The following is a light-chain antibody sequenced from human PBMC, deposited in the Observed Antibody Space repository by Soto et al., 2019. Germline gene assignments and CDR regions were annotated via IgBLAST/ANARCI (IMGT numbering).Light chain of an antibody. V-gene: IGKV3-20*01. CDR2: GTS. J-gene: IGKJ2*01. Sequence: EIVLTQSPGTLSLSPGERATLSCRAGQSLSNNYLSWYQQKPCQAPRLLIYGTSSRTTGIPDRFSGSGFGTDFTLTISRLALEDFAVYYCQHFTTSPTRYTFGQGTKLEIK. CDR1: QSLSNNY. CDR3: QHFTTSPTRYT.